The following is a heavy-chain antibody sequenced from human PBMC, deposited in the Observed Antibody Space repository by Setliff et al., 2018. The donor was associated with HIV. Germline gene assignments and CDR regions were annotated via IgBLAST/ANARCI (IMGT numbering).Heavy chain of an antibody. V-gene: IGHV1-18*01. J-gene: IGHJ4*02. CDR2: ISAYNGNT. D-gene: IGHD1-26*01. CDR1: GYTFTSYG. Sequence: GASVKVSCKASGYTFTSYGIIWVRQAPGQGLEWMGWISAYNGNTHYAQKLQGRVTMTTDTSTSTAYMELRSLRSDDTAVYYCARVLWELPQGDYWGQGTLVTVSS. CDR3: ARVLWELPQGDY.